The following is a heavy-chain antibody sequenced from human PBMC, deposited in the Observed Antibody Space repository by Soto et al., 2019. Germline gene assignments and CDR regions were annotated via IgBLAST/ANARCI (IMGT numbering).Heavy chain of an antibody. D-gene: IGHD4-17*01. V-gene: IGHV4-31*11. CDR3: ERDMRDDSGDYIVLDDFDI. CDR1: GGSSNCYCHH. CDR2: INYGGHT. J-gene: IGHJ3*02. Sequence: QVQLQESGPGLVKPSQTLSLTCAVSGGSSNCYCHHRNWIRQRPGKGLEWIGYINYGGHTYYSPSLESRVDISLDTSKSDFALKLSSVSAADTALYYCERDMRDDSGDYIVLDDFDIWGRGIMVIVSS.